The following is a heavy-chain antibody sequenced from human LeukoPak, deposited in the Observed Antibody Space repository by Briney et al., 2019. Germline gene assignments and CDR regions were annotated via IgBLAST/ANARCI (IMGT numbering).Heavy chain of an antibody. V-gene: IGHV3-33*01. CDR1: GFTFSSYA. D-gene: IGHD4-23*01. Sequence: GGSLRLSCAASGFTFSSYAMHWVRQAPGKGLEWVAVIWYDGSNKYYADSVKGRFTISRDHSKNTLYLQMKSLRAEDTAVYYCARDRRNGGNWDAFDIWGQGTMVTVSS. CDR2: IWYDGSNK. J-gene: IGHJ3*02. CDR3: ARDRRNGGNWDAFDI.